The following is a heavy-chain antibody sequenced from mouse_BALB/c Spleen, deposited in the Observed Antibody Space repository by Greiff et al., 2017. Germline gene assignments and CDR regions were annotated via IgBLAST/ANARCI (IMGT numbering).Heavy chain of an antibody. CDR3: ARGRYDEGFAY. CDR2: INPSSGYT. J-gene: IGHJ3*01. D-gene: IGHD2-14*01. Sequence: QVHVKQSGAELARPGASVKMSCKASGYTFTSYTMHWVKQRPGQGLEWIGYINPSSGYTNYNQKFKDKATLTADKSSSTAYMQLSSLTSEDSAVYYCARGRYDEGFAYWGQGTLVTVSA. V-gene: IGHV1-4*01. CDR1: GYTFTSYT.